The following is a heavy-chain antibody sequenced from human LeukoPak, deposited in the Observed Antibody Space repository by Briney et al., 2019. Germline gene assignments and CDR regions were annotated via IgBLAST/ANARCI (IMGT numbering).Heavy chain of an antibody. V-gene: IGHV3-23*01. CDR2: ISGSGDRT. CDR1: GIPLRSYA. J-gene: IGHJ5*02. D-gene: IGHD6-19*01. Sequence: PGGSLRLSCAASGIPLRSYAVSWVRQAPGKGLEWVSAISGSGDRTYYADSVKGRFTIYRDNSKNSLYLKMNSLRDEDTDIYYCAKGAIAVALVWLDPWGQGTLVTVSS. CDR3: AKGAIAVALVWLDP.